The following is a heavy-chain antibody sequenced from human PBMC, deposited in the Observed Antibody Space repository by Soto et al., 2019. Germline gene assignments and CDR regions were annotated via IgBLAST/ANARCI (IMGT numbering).Heavy chain of an antibody. J-gene: IGHJ4*02. V-gene: IGHV4-34*01. CDR2: INHSGSA. CDR3: ARGLISGSHYSGGWYYFDS. D-gene: IGHD1-26*01. Sequence: QVQLQQSGAGLLKPSETLSLTCDVYGGSFSDYIWTWIRQTPGKGLQWIGQINHSGSANYNPSLKSRVTISVHTFSRQFSLELSSVTAADTAVYYCARGLISGSHYSGGWYYFDSWGQGTQVTVSS. CDR1: GGSFSDYI.